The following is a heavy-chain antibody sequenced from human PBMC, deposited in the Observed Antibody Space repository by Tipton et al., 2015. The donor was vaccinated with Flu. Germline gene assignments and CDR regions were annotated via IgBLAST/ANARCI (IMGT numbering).Heavy chain of an antibody. Sequence: QLVQSGAEVKKPGASVKVSCKASGYTFTGYYMHWVRQAPGQGLEWMGRINPNSGGTNYAQKCQGRVTMTRDTSISTAYMELSRLRSDDTAVYYCASGIAVAPPYFDYWGQGTLVTVSS. V-gene: IGHV1-2*06. J-gene: IGHJ4*02. CDR1: GYTFTGYY. D-gene: IGHD6-19*01. CDR2: INPNSGGT. CDR3: ASGIAVAPPYFDY.